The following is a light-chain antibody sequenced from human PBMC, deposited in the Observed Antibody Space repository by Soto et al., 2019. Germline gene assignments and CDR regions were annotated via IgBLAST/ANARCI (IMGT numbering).Light chain of an antibody. V-gene: IGLV2-14*01. Sequence: QSVLTQPASISWSPGHSITISCTGTSSDIGGYNYVSWYQQDSGKAPKLIIYAVTDRPSGVSSRFSGSKSGNTAFLTISGLQAEDEADYYCTSYTGSSTYVFGTGTKVPVL. CDR2: AVT. CDR3: TSYTGSSTYV. CDR1: SSDIGGYNY. J-gene: IGLJ1*01.